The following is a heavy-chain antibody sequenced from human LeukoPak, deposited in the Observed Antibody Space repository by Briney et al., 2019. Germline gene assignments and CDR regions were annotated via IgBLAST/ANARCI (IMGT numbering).Heavy chain of an antibody. CDR1: GDSVSSNSAA. CDR2: TYYRSKLYN. D-gene: IGHD6-19*01. V-gene: IGHV6-1*01. J-gene: IGHJ3*02. Sequence: LSLTCAISGDSVSSNSAAWNWLRQSPSRGLEWLGRTYYRSKLYNDYAVSVKSLITNNPDTSKNEFSLQLNSVTPEDTAVYYCARDPGGAGTTAAHDAFDIWGQGTMVTVSS. CDR3: ARDPGGAGTTAAHDAFDI.